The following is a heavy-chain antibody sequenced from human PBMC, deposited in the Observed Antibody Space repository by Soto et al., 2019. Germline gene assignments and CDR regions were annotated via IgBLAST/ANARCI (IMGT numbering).Heavy chain of an antibody. Sequence: EVQLVESGGGLVQPGGSLRLSCAASGSSFSTYWMHWVRQAPGKGLVWVSLIHSDGNFTTYADSVKGRFTISRDNAKNTLYLLMNSLRVEDTAVYYCARHGMDVWGQGTTVTVS. J-gene: IGHJ6*02. CDR2: IHSDGNFT. CDR3: ARHGMDV. CDR1: GSSFSTYW. V-gene: IGHV3-74*01.